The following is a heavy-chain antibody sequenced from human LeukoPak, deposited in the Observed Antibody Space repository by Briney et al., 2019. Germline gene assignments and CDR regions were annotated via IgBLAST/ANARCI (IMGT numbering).Heavy chain of an antibody. Sequence: KPSQTLSLTCTVSGDSIFSYFWHWIRQPPGKGLEWIGFIQYSWSTNSGSTHYNSSLKSRLTISLDTSKNQFSLNLSSVTPADTAVYYCARDSGGADSSWHFDHWGQGTLVTVSS. D-gene: IGHD6-13*01. J-gene: IGHJ4*02. CDR1: GDSIFSYF. V-gene: IGHV4-59*01. CDR3: ARDSGGADSSWHFDH. CDR2: IQYSWSTNSGST.